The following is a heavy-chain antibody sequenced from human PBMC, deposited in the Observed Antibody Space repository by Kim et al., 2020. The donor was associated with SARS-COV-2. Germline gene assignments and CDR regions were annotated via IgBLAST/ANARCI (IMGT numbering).Heavy chain of an antibody. D-gene: IGHD2-2*02. J-gene: IGHJ4*02. CDR3: ARGMDDQLLYY. Sequence: GGSLRLSCRASGFIFNNFALYWVRQAPGKGLEWVATISYDGRLQNYADSVKGRFTISRDNPKNTLYLHMNSLKTDDTALYFCARGMDDQLLYYWGQGTLV. CDR2: ISYDGRLQ. CDR1: GFIFNNFA. V-gene: IGHV3-30*04.